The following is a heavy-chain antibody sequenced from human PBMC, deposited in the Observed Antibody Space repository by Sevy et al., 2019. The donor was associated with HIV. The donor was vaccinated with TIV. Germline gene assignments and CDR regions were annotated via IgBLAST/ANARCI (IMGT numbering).Heavy chain of an antibody. CDR3: AKYHYRSIPWSGYLAF. V-gene: IGHV3-23*01. D-gene: IGHD4-4*01. Sequence: GGSLRLSCAASGFTFTTYVMTWVRQAPGKGLEWVSSLTGSGGSTYYADSVKGRFTISRDNSKNTLYLQMNSLRAEDTAVYFCAKYHYRSIPWSGYLAFWGRGVLVTVSS. J-gene: IGHJ1*01. CDR2: LTGSGGST. CDR1: GFTFTTYV.